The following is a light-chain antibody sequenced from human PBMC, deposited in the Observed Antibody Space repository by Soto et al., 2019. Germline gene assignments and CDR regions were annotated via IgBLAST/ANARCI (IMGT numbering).Light chain of an antibody. V-gene: IGKV3-15*01. J-gene: IGKJ4*01. CDR1: QSVSSN. Sequence: EVVTTQSPATLSVSLGDRATLSCRASQSVSSNLAWYQQKPGQAPRLLIYAASTRATGIPARFSGSGSGTEFTLTISSLQSEDFAVYSCQQYNNWPLTFGGGTKVDIK. CDR2: AAS. CDR3: QQYNNWPLT.